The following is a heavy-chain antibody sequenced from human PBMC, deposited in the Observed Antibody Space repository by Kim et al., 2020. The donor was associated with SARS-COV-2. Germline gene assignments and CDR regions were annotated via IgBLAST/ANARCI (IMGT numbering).Heavy chain of an antibody. CDR3: ARGGGVIVPLDAFDI. V-gene: IGHV3-48*02. J-gene: IGHJ3*02. Sequence: GGSLRLSCAASGFTFSSYSMNWVRQAPGKGLEWISYISSSTSTIYYADSVKGRFTVSRDNAKNSLYLQMNSLRDEDTAVYYCARGGGVIVPLDAFDIWGQGTMVTVSS. CDR1: GFTFSSYS. CDR2: ISSSTSTI. D-gene: IGHD3-16*02.